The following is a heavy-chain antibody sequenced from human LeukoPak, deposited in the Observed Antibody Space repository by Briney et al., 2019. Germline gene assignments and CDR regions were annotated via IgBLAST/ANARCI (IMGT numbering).Heavy chain of an antibody. CDR1: RFTFSNSA. Sequence: GGSLRLSCAASRFTFSNSAMSWVRQAPGKGLEWVSSISDGGDSTYYADSVKGRFTISRDNSKNTLYLQMNSLRAEDTAVYYCAKDRAAAGIRDAFDIWGQGTMVTVSS. CDR3: AKDRAAAGIRDAFDI. J-gene: IGHJ3*02. V-gene: IGHV3-23*01. CDR2: ISDGGDST. D-gene: IGHD6-13*01.